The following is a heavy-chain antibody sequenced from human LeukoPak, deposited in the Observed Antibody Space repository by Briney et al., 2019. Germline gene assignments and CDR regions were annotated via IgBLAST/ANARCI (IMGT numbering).Heavy chain of an antibody. CDR3: APGASGSYYYGMDV. CDR1: GITFSSYA. D-gene: IGHD1-26*01. Sequence: TGGSLRLSCAASGITFSSYAMSWVRQAPGKGLEWVSAISGSGRSTYYTDSVKGRFTISRDNSKNTVYLQMNSLRAEDTAVYYCAPGASGSYYYGMDVWGQGTTVTVS. J-gene: IGHJ6*02. V-gene: IGHV3-23*01. CDR2: ISGSGRST.